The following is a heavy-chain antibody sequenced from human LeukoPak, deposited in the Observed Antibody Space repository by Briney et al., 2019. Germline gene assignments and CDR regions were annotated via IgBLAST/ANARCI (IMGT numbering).Heavy chain of an antibody. D-gene: IGHD3-22*01. CDR2: IYTSGST. V-gene: IGHV4-59*10. CDR1: GGSFSGYY. J-gene: IGHJ4*02. CDR3: ARDVTYHYDTTDYSCGFDS. Sequence: PSETLSLTCAVYGGSFSGYYWSWIRQPAGKGLEWIGRIYTSGSTNYNPSLKSRVTMSVDTSKNQFSLKLSSVTAADTAVYYCARDVTYHYDTTDYSCGFDSWGQGTLVTVSS.